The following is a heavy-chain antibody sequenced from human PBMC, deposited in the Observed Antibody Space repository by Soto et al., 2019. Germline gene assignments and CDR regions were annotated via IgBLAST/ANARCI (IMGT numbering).Heavy chain of an antibody. Sequence: EVQLVESGGGLVQPGGSLRLSCAASGFTFSSYSMNWVRKAPGKGLEWVSYISSSSSTIYYADSVKGRFTISRDNAKNSLYLQMNSLRDEDTAVYYCARVGEQWLVVSNYYYYGMDVWGQGTTVTVSS. D-gene: IGHD6-19*01. J-gene: IGHJ6*02. CDR2: ISSSSSTI. V-gene: IGHV3-48*02. CDR1: GFTFSSYS. CDR3: ARVGEQWLVVSNYYYYGMDV.